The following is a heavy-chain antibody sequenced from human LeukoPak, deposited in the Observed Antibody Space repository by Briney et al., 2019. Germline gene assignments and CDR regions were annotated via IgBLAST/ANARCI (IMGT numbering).Heavy chain of an antibody. Sequence: GGSLRLSCAASGFTFSSYSMNWVRQAPGTGLEWVSSISSSSTYIYYADSVNGRFTISRDNAKNSLYLQMNSLRAEDTAMYYCAKGPTPQTYYYDSSGYSDWGQGALVTVSS. CDR3: AKGPTPQTYYYDSSGYSD. J-gene: IGHJ4*02. CDR2: ISSSSTYI. CDR1: GFTFSSYS. D-gene: IGHD3-22*01. V-gene: IGHV3-21*01.